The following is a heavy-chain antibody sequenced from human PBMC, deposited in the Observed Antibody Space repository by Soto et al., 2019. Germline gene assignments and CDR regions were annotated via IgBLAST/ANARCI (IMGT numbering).Heavy chain of an antibody. J-gene: IGHJ4*02. CDR3: ARGDIVVVPAAYGLDY. V-gene: IGHV3-30-3*01. D-gene: IGHD2-2*01. CDR2: ISYDGSNK. Sequence: QVQLVESGGGVVQPRRSLRLSCAASGFTFSSYAMHWVRQAPGKGLEWVAVISYDGSNKYYADSVKGRFTISRDNSKNTLYLQMNSLRAEDTAVYYCARGDIVVVPAAYGLDYWGQGTLVTVSS. CDR1: GFTFSSYA.